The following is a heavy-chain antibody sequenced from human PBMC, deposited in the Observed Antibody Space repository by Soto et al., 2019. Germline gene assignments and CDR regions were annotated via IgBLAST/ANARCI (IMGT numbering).Heavy chain of an antibody. CDR3: ARHGVDTAMGPYSYYKDI. V-gene: IGHV5-51*01. D-gene: IGHD5-18*01. J-gene: IGHJ6*03. CDR2: IYPGDSDT. Sequence: GESLKISCKGSGYSFTSYWIGWVRQMPGKGLEWMGIIYPGDSDTRYSPSFQGQVTISADKSISTAYLQWSSLKASDTAMYYCARHGVDTAMGPYSYYKDIWGKGTTDTASS. CDR1: GYSFTSYW.